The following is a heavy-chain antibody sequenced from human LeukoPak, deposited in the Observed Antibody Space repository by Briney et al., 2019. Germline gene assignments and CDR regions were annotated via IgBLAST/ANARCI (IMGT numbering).Heavy chain of an antibody. CDR2: ITGSGGST. Sequence: GGSLRLSCAAPGSTFSNSATSWVPQAPGKGLEWGSGITGSGGSTYYADSVKGRFTISRDNSKHTLDLQMNSLRAEDTAKYFCAKVLRGTYYYFDYWGLGTLVTVSS. D-gene: IGHD1-26*01. CDR3: AKVLRGTYYYFDY. V-gene: IGHV3-23*01. J-gene: IGHJ4*02. CDR1: GSTFSNSA.